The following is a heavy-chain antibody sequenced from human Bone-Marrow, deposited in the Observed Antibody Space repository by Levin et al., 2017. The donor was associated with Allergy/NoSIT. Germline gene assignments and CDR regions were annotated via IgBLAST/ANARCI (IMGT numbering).Heavy chain of an antibody. J-gene: IGHJ6*02. CDR2: ITPFNGNT. V-gene: IGHV1-45*02. Sequence: GASVKVSCKASGYTFTYRYLHWVRQAPGQALEWMGWITPFNGNTNYAQKFQDRVTITRDRSMSTAYMELSSLRSEDTAMYYCAGERYYYYGMDVWGQGTTVTVSS. CDR3: AGERYYYYGMDV. CDR1: GYTFTYRY.